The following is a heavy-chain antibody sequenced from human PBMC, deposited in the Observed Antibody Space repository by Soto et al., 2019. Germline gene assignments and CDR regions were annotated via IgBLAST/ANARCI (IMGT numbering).Heavy chain of an antibody. CDR3: AKEVTSGSYSHYYYGLGV. V-gene: IGHV3-23*01. J-gene: IGHJ6*02. CDR1: GFTLSSYA. D-gene: IGHD1-26*01. Sequence: EVQLLESGGGLVQPGGSLRLSCAASGFTLSSYAMSWVRQAPGKGLEWVSAISGSGNRTFHADSVKGRFTISRDNSKNALYLQMNSLRVEDTAVYYCAKEVTSGSYSHYYYGLGVWGQGTTVTVSS. CDR2: ISGSGNRT.